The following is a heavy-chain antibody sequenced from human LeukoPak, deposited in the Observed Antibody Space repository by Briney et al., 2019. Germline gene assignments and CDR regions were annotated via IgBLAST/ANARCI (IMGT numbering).Heavy chain of an antibody. CDR1: GGSISSYY. CDR3: AGRAQTTGWSFDY. Sequence: PSGTLSLTCIVSGGSISSYYWSRIRQPAGKGLEWIGQIHTSGSTNYNPSLKSRVAMSVDTSKNQFSLELSSVTAADTAVYYCAGRAQTTGWSFDYWGQGALVTVSS. D-gene: IGHD6-19*01. J-gene: IGHJ4*02. CDR2: IHTSGST. V-gene: IGHV4-4*07.